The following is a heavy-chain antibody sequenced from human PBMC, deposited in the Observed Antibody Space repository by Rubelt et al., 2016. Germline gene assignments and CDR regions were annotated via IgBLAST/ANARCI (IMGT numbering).Heavy chain of an antibody. CDR2: INPSGGLT. Sequence: QVQLVQSGAEVKKPGASVKVSCKASGYTFTSYYLHWVRQAPGQGLEWMGIINPSGGLTSYAQKCQGRVTLTTDTSTRTAYMELRSVRSDETAVYFCARDRASVISSGGYVDYWGQGTLVAVSA. V-gene: IGHV1-46*01. CDR3: ARDRASVISSGGYVDY. CDR1: GYTFTSYY. D-gene: IGHD3-22*01. J-gene: IGHJ4*02.